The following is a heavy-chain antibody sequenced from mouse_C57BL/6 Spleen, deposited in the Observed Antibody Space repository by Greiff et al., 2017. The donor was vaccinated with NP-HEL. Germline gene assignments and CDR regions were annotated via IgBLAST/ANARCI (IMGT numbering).Heavy chain of an antibody. J-gene: IGHJ3*01. CDR3: ARAYYGSSAWFAY. CDR2: ISNGGGST. D-gene: IGHD1-1*01. V-gene: IGHV5-12*01. CDR1: GFTFSDYY. Sequence: VQLKESGGGLVQPGGSLKLSCAASGFTFSDYYMYWVRQTPEKRLEWVAYISNGGGSTYYPDTVKGRFTISRDNAKNTLYLQMSRLKSEDTAMYYCARAYYGSSAWFAYWGQGTLVTVSA.